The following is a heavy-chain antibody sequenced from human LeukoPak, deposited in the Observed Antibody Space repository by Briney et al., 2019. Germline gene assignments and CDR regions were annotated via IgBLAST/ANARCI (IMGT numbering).Heavy chain of an antibody. CDR3: ARDPGYSSPRGDY. CDR1: GYTFTDYF. V-gene: IGHV1-2*02. J-gene: IGHJ4*02. CDR2: INPNGGGT. Sequence: ASAKVSCTASGYTFTDYFMHWVRQAPGQGLEWMGWINPNGGGTHYAQQFQGSVTTTKDTSISTAYMERSRLRSDDTAVYYCARDPGYSSPRGDYWGQGTLVTVSS. D-gene: IGHD5-18*01.